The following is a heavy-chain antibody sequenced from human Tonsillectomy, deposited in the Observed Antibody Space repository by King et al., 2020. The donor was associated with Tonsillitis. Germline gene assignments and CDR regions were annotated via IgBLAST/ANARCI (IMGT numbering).Heavy chain of an antibody. J-gene: IGHJ6*02. D-gene: IGHD6-6*01. V-gene: IGHV3-11*01. CDR3: ARGGSSSSLNYYYGMDF. CDR1: GFTFSDFY. CDR2: ISSSGTAI. Sequence: VQLVESGGGLVKPGGSLRLSCAASGFTFSDFYMNWIRQAPGKGLEWVSYISSSGTAIYHADSVKGRFTISRDNAKNSLFLQMNSLRAEDAAVYYCARGGSSSSLNYYYGMDFWGQGTTVTVSS.